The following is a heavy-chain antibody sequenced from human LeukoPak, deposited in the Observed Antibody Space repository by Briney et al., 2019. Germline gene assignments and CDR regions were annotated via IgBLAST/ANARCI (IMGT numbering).Heavy chain of an antibody. Sequence: ASETLSLICTVSGGSISSGDYYWSWIRQPPGKGLEWIGYIYYSGSTYYNPSLKSRVTISVDTSKNQFSLKLSSVTAADTAVYYCARAVGSSWYTEYFQHWGQGTLVTVSS. CDR1: GGSISSGDYY. J-gene: IGHJ1*01. CDR3: ARAVGSSWYTEYFQH. V-gene: IGHV4-30-4*01. CDR2: IYYSGST. D-gene: IGHD6-13*01.